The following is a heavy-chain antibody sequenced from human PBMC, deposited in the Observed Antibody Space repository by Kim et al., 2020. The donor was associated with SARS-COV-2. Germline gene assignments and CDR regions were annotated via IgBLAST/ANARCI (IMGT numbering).Heavy chain of an antibody. J-gene: IGHJ5*01. V-gene: IGHV4-39*01. CDR3: ARHIKGVIRHRWFDS. CDR2: ICCGGST. CDR1: GGSISSSNYY. D-gene: IGHD3-16*01. Sequence: SETLSLTCTVSGGSISSSNYYWDWIRQPPGKGLEWIGSICCGGSTIYNPSLNSRFTISVDTSQSQLSLKLSSVTASDTAVYYCARHIKGVIRHRWFDSWGQGTLVTVSS.